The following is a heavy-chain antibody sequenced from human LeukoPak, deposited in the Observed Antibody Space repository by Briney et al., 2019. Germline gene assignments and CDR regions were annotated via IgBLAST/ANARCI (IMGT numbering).Heavy chain of an antibody. Sequence: SETLSLACTVSGGSITNNNYYWDWIRQPPGKGLEWIGDLYYSGSTHYNPSLKSRVTLSVDTSKNQFSLKLSSVTAADTAVYYCARGATDYDILTGYEFDYWGQGTLVTVSS. D-gene: IGHD3-9*01. CDR2: LYYSGST. V-gene: IGHV4-39*01. J-gene: IGHJ4*02. CDR3: ARGATDYDILTGYEFDY. CDR1: GGSITNNNYY.